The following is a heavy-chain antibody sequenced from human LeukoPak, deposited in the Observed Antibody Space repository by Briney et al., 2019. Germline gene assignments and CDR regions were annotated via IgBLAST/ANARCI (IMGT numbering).Heavy chain of an antibody. CDR2: INSDGSST. V-gene: IGHV3-74*01. D-gene: IGHD3-22*01. J-gene: IGHJ4*02. Sequence: GSLRLSCAASGFTFRSYWMHWVRQAPGKGLVWVSRINSDGSSTSYADSVKGRYTISRDNAKNTLYLQMNSLRAEDTAVYYCARGISDYYYDSSGYYFPFDYWGQGTLVTVSS. CDR3: ARGISDYYYDSSGYYFPFDY. CDR1: GFTFRSYW.